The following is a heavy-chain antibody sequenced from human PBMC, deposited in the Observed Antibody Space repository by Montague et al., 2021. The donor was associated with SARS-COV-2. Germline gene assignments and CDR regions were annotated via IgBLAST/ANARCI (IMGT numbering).Heavy chain of an antibody. CDR1: GGSFSGYY. Sequence: SETLSLTCAVYGGSFSGYYWSWIRQPPGKGLEWIGEINHSGSTXXXPSXXXRVTISVDTSKNQFSLKLSSVTAADTAVYYCARGSSFVTIFGVVITDPLFDYWGQGTLVTVS. D-gene: IGHD3-3*01. J-gene: IGHJ4*02. CDR3: ARGSSFVTIFGVVITDPLFDY. V-gene: IGHV4-34*01. CDR2: INHSGST.